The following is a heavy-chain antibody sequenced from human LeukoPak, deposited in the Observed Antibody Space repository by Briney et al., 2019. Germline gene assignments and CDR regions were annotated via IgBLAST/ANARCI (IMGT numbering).Heavy chain of an antibody. D-gene: IGHD3-22*01. J-gene: IGHJ5*02. CDR2: FDPEDGET. CDR1: GYTLTELS. V-gene: IGHV1-24*01. Sequence: ASVKVSCKVSGYTLTELSMHWVRQAPGKGLEWMGGFDPEDGETIYAQKFQGRVTMTEDTSTDTAYMELSRLRSEDTAVYYCGTGYYDSSGYLWGQGALVTVSS. CDR3: GTGYYDSSGYL.